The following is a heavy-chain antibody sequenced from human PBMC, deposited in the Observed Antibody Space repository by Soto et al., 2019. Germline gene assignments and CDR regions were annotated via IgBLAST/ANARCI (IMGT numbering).Heavy chain of an antibody. D-gene: IGHD2-15*01. CDR3: ARDGGSCLDVGWFDP. CDR1: GGSISSYY. CDR2: IYYSGST. V-gene: IGHV4-59*01. Sequence: SETLSLTCTVSGGSISSYYWSWIRQPPGKGLEWIGYIYYSGSTNYNPSLKSRVTISVDTSKNQFSLKLSSVTAADTAVYYCARDGGSCLDVGWFDPWGQGTLVTVSS. J-gene: IGHJ5*02.